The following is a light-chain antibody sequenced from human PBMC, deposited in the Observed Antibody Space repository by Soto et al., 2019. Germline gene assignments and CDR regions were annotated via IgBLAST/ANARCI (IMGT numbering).Light chain of an antibody. CDR1: QRISSS. CDR2: GAS. CDR3: QQYYSYPLT. Sequence: AIRMTQSPSSFSASTGDSVNITCRARQRISSSLAWYQQTHGKAPKLLIHGASTLQSGVPSRFSGSGSGTDFTLNISCLQSEDFATYYWQQYYSYPLTFGGGTKVDIK. J-gene: IGKJ4*01. V-gene: IGKV1-8*01.